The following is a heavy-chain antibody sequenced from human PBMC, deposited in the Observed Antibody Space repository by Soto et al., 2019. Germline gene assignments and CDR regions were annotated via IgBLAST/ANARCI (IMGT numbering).Heavy chain of an antibody. J-gene: IGHJ4*02. CDR3: ARGRYGDY. CDR1: GYGFTTYV. V-gene: IGHV1-18*01. CDR2: ISAHNGNT. D-gene: IGHD1-1*01. Sequence: ASVKVSCKGSGYGFTTYVITWVRQAPGQGLEWMAWISAHNGNTNYAQKLQGRVTVTRDTSTSTAYMELRSLRSDDTAVYYCARGRYGDYWGQGALVTVSS.